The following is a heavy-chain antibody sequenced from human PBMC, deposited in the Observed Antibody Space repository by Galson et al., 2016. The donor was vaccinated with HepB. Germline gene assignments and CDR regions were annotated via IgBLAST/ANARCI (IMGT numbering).Heavy chain of an antibody. CDR1: GLTFRTYG. CDR3: AKGGPFGGGYGPTNYFDP. D-gene: IGHD3-16*01. CDR2: IGATGAGA. J-gene: IGHJ5*02. V-gene: IGHV3-23*01. Sequence: SLRLSCAASGLTFRTYGMTWVRQAPGKGLEWVSAIGATGAGAYYANSVRGRFTISRDNSENTLYLQMNSLRAEDTAVYYCAKGGPFGGGYGPTNYFDPWGQGTLVTVSS.